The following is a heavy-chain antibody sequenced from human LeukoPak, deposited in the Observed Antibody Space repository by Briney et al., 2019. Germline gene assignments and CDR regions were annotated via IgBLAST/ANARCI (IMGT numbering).Heavy chain of an antibody. CDR1: GGSFSGYY. V-gene: IGHV4-34*01. J-gene: IGHJ6*03. Sequence: SETLSHTCAVYGGSFSGYYWSWIRQPPGKGLEWIGDINHSGSTNYNPSLKSRVTISVDTSKNQFSLKLSSVTAADTAVYYCARVGAKMYASDYYYYMDVWGKGTTVTVS. D-gene: IGHD2-8*01. CDR2: INHSGST. CDR3: ARVGAKMYASDYYYYMDV.